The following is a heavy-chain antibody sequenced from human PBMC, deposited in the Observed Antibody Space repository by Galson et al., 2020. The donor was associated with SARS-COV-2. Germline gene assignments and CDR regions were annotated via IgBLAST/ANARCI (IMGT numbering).Heavy chain of an antibody. CDR1: GGSISSYY. D-gene: IGHD6-13*01. CDR3: ARDIAAANFDY. J-gene: IGHJ4*02. V-gene: IGHV4-59*12. CDR2: IYYSGST. Sequence: ASETLSLTCTVSGGSISSYYWTWIRQPPGKGLEWIGYIYYSGSTYYNPSLKSRVTILVDTSKNQFSLKLSSVTAADTAVYYCARDIAAANFDYWGQGTLVTVSS.